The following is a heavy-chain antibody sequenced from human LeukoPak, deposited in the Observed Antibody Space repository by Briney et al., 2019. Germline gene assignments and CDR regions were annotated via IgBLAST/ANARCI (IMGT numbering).Heavy chain of an antibody. D-gene: IGHD3-10*01. CDR1: GGSISSSSYY. Sequence: SETLSLTCTVSGGSISSSSYYWGWIRQPPGKGLEWIGSIYYSGSTYYNPSLKSRVTISVDTSKNQFSLKLSSVTAADTAVYYCAREDRYGSPLDYWGQGTLVTVSS. CDR2: IYYSGST. V-gene: IGHV4-39*07. CDR3: AREDRYGSPLDY. J-gene: IGHJ4*02.